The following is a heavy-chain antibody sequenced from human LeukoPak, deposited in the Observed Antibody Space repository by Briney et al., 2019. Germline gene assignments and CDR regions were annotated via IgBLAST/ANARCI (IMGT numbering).Heavy chain of an antibody. V-gene: IGHV3-23*01. CDR2: ISGSGGST. CDR3: AKGHIVVVVAATPRGAYGMDV. Sequence: GGSLRLSCAASGFTFSSYAMSWVRQAPGKGLEWVLAISGSGGSTYYADSVKGRFTISRDNSKNTLYLQMNSLRAEDTAVYHCAKGHIVVVVAATPRGAYGMDVWGQGTTVTVSS. J-gene: IGHJ6*02. CDR1: GFTFSSYA. D-gene: IGHD2-15*01.